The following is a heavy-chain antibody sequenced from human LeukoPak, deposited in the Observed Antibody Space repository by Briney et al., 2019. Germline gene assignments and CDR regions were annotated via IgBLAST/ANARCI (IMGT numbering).Heavy chain of an antibody. CDR3: ARRGLYSSSWAY. CDR1: GGSISSSSYY. D-gene: IGHD6-13*01. CDR2: INHSGST. Sequence: SETLSLTCTVSGGSISSSSYYWGWIRQPPGKGLEWIGEINHSGSTNYNPSLKSRVTISVDTSKNQFSLKLSSVTAADTAVYYCARRGLYSSSWAYWGQGTLVTVSS. J-gene: IGHJ4*02. V-gene: IGHV4-39*07.